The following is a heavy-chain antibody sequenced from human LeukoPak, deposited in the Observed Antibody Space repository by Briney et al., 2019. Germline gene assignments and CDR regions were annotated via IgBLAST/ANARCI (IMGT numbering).Heavy chain of an antibody. CDR1: GYTFTSYG. Sequence: ASVKVSCKASGYTFTSYGISWVRQAPGQGLEWMGIINPSGGSTSYAQKFQGRVTMTRDMSTSTVYMELSSLRSEDTAVYYCARDGCTNGVCYYFDYWGQGTLVTVSS. V-gene: IGHV1-46*01. J-gene: IGHJ4*02. D-gene: IGHD2-8*01. CDR2: INPSGGST. CDR3: ARDGCTNGVCYYFDY.